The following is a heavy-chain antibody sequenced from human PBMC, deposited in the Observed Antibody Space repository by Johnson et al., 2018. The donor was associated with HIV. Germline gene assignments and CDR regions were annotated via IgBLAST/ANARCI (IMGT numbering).Heavy chain of an antibody. CDR1: GFTFSSYG. CDR2: ISYDGSNK. Sequence: QVQLVESGGGVVQPGRSLRLSCAASGFTFSSYGMHWVRQAPGKGLEWVAVISYDGSNKYYADSVKGRFTISRDNSKNTLYLQMNSLRAEDTAVYYCAICSLAYCGGDCYFDAFDMWGQGTMVTVSS. J-gene: IGHJ3*02. D-gene: IGHD2-21*02. CDR3: AICSLAYCGGDCYFDAFDM. V-gene: IGHV3-30*03.